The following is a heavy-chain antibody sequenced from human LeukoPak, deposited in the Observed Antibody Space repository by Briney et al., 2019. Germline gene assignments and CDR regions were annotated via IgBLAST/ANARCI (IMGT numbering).Heavy chain of an antibody. CDR2: ITGDGTTT. V-gene: IGHV3-23*01. Sequence: GGSLRLSCEASGLTFSSYGMSWVRQAPGKGLQWVSAITGDGTTTYYADSAKGRFTISRDNSKNMLYLQMSSLRAEDTAVYYCAKMQGYDYWGQGTLVPVSS. CDR3: AKMQGYDY. D-gene: IGHD5-12*01. CDR1: GLTFSSYG. J-gene: IGHJ4*02.